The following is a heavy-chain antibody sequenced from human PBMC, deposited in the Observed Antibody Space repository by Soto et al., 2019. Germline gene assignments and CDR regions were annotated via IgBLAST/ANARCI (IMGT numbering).Heavy chain of an antibody. D-gene: IGHD6-25*01. CDR1: GFSFSSYW. CDR2: INTDVTST. Sequence: EVQLVESGGGLVQPGGSLRLSCAASGFSFSSYWMHWVRQAPGRGLMWVSRINTDVTSTSYADSVKGRFTISRDNGKNTLYLPMNSLRAEGTAVYYCARGSGFQAWVHGYWGQGILITVSS. CDR3: ARGSGFQAWVHGY. J-gene: IGHJ4*02. V-gene: IGHV3-74*01.